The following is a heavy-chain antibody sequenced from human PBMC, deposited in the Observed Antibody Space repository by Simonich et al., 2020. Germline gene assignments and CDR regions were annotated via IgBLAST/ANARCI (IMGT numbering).Heavy chain of an antibody. D-gene: IGHD6-13*01. CDR3: ARGLRVAAAGTAFQH. CDR2: INHRGST. J-gene: IGHJ1*01. CDR1: GGSFSGYY. Sequence: QVQLQQWGAGLLKPSETLSLTCAVYGGSFSGYYWSWIRQPPGKGLEWIGEINHRGSTNNNPSLKSRVTISVDTSKTQFSLKLSSVTAADTAVYYCARGLRVAAAGTAFQHWGQGTLVTVSS. V-gene: IGHV4-34*01.